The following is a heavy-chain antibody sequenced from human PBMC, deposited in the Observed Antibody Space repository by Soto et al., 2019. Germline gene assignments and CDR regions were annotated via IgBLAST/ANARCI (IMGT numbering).Heavy chain of an antibody. CDR1: GGSISSYY. V-gene: IGHV4-59*01. J-gene: IGHJ4*02. D-gene: IGHD3-10*01. Sequence: QVQLQESGPGLVKPSETLPLTCTVSGGSISSYYWSWIRQPPGKGLEWIGYIYYSGSTNYNPSLKSRVTISLDTSKNQFSLKLSSVTAADTAVYYCASSFYSGSGSSTYYFDYWGQGTLVTVSS. CDR3: ASSFYSGSGSSTYYFDY. CDR2: IYYSGST.